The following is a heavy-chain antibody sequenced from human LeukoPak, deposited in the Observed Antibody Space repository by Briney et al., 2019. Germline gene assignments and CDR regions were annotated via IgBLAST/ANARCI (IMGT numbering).Heavy chain of an antibody. Sequence: PGGSLRLSCAASGFTFSRYWMHWFRQAPGKGLVWVSGIDSDGHTTFYADYVKGRFTISRDNARNTLFLQMNSLGAEDTAVYYCATLAYGPDYWGQGTLVTVSS. CDR3: ATLAYGPDY. J-gene: IGHJ4*02. CDR2: IDSDGHTT. D-gene: IGHD3-10*01. CDR1: GFTFSRYW. V-gene: IGHV3-74*01.